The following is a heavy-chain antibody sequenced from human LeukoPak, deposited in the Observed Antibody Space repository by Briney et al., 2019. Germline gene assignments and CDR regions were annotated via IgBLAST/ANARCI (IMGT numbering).Heavy chain of an antibody. CDR3: AKGLSGWSPFDP. D-gene: IGHD6-19*01. CDR2: ISGSGGST. V-gene: IGHV3-23*01. J-gene: IGHJ5*02. Sequence: HPGGSLRLSCAASGFTFSSYAMSWVRQAPGKGLEWVSAISGSGGSTYYTDSVKGRFTISRDNSKNTLYLQMNSLRAEDTAVYYCAKGLSGWSPFDPWGQGTLVTVSS. CDR1: GFTFSSYA.